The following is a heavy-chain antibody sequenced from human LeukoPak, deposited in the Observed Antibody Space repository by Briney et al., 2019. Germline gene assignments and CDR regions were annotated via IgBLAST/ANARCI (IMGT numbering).Heavy chain of an antibody. CDR2: INPSGTGT. J-gene: IGHJ6*03. V-gene: IGHV1-46*01. CDR1: GYTITNNY. D-gene: IGHD2/OR15-2a*01. Sequence: ASVKVSCKASGYTITNNYMHWVRQAPGQGLEWMGVINPSGTGTSYAQKFQGRITMSRDTSTSTAYMELRSLRSDDTAVYYCARQIGAYYYYYMDVWGKGTTVTISS. CDR3: ARQIGAYYYYYMDV.